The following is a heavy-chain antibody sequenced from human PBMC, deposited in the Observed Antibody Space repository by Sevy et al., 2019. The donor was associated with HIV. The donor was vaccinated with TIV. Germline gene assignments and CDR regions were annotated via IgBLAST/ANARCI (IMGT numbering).Heavy chain of an antibody. Sequence: EGSLRLSCTASGFTFSTYTLTWVRQAPGKALEWVSSITPDDTHYADSVRGRFSVSRDNSKNTLYLQMDSLTVDDTAAYYCARDAQTWRGPWYGKSGADRWGQGTLVTVSS. CDR2: ITPDDT. CDR1: GFTFSTYT. J-gene: IGHJ5*02. CDR3: ARDAQTWRGPWYGKSGADR. V-gene: IGHV3-23*01. D-gene: IGHD6-13*01.